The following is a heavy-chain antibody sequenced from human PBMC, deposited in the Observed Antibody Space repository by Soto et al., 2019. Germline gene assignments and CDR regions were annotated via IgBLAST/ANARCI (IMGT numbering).Heavy chain of an antibody. J-gene: IGHJ5*02. CDR2: IYYSGST. D-gene: IGHD3-10*01. Sequence: QLQLQESGPGLVKPSETLSLTCTVSGGSISSSSYYWGWIRQPPGKGLEWIGSIYYSGSTYYNPSLKSRVTISVYTSKNQFSLKLSSVTAADTAVYYCARHGSGSYYNNWFDPWGQGTLVTVSS. V-gene: IGHV4-39*01. CDR1: GGSISSSSYY. CDR3: ARHGSGSYYNNWFDP.